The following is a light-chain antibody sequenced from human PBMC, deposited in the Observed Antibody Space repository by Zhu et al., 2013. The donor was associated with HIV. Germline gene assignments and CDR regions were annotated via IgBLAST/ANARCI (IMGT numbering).Light chain of an antibody. CDR2: QDN. CDR1: KLENKY. Sequence: SYEMTQTPSVSVSPGQTASISCSGDKLENKYVSWYHHKPGQSPVMVIYQDNKRPSGIPERFSGSNSGNTATLTISGTQAMDEADYYCQAWDSTTAVFGGGTKLTVL. J-gene: IGLJ2*01. CDR3: QAWDSTTAV. V-gene: IGLV3-1*01.